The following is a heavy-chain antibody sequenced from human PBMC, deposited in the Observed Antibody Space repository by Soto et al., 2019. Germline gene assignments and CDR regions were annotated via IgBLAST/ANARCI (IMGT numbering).Heavy chain of an antibody. CDR2: ISSSGSTI. V-gene: IGHV3-11*01. D-gene: IGHD2-15*01. J-gene: IGHJ4*02. Sequence: GGSLRLSCAASGFTFSDYYMSWIRQAPGKGLEWVSYISSSGSTIYYSDSVKGRFTISRDNAKNSLYLQMNSLRAEDTAVYYCAREYCSGGSCYRYYFDYWGQGTLVTVSS. CDR1: GFTFSDYY. CDR3: AREYCSGGSCYRYYFDY.